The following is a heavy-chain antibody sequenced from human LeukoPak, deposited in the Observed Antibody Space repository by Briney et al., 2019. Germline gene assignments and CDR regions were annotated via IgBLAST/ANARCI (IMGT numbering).Heavy chain of an antibody. CDR2: IKQDGSEK. Sequence: GGSLRLSCAASGFTFSSYWMSWVRQAPGKGLEWVANIKQDGSEKYYVDSVKSRFTISRDNAKSSLFLQMNSLRAEDTAVYYRATSRSFDYWGQGTLVTVSS. J-gene: IGHJ4*02. CDR3: ATSRSFDY. V-gene: IGHV3-7*03. CDR1: GFTFSSYW.